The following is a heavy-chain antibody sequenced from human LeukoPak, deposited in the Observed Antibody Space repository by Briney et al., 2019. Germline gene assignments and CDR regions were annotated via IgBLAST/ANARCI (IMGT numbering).Heavy chain of an antibody. CDR2: INHSGST. J-gene: IGHJ5*02. D-gene: IGHD2-21*02. Sequence: HSETLSLTCAVYGGSFSGYYWSWIRQPPGKGLEWIGEINHSGSTNYNPSLKSRVTISVDTSKNQFSLKLSSVTAADTAVYYCARTHIVVVTADEGWFDPWGQGTLVTVSS. CDR1: GGSFSGYY. CDR3: ARTHIVVVTADEGWFDP. V-gene: IGHV4-34*01.